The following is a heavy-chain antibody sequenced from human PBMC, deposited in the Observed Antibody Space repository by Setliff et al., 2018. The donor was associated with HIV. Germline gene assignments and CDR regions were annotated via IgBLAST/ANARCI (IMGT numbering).Heavy chain of an antibody. CDR2: IYSGGDA. Sequence: PGGSLRLSCAASGLSISSNYMSWVRQAPGKGLEWVSIIYSGGDAYYSDSLKGRFTISRDNSRNTLYLQMSSLRADDTAVYYCARVVVVIGSQDYFDSWGQGTLVTVSS. CDR1: GLSISSNY. D-gene: IGHD2-21*01. CDR3: ARVVVVIGSQDYFDS. J-gene: IGHJ4*02. V-gene: IGHV3-66*02.